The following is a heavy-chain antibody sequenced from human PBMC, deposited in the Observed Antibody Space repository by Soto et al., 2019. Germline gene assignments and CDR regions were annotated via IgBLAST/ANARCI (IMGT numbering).Heavy chain of an antibody. CDR1: GFTFSNYA. D-gene: IGHD6-13*01. CDR3: AKGIAARENGMDV. J-gene: IGHJ6*02. Sequence: QTGGSLRLSCAASGFTFSNYAMNWVRQAPGKGPEWVSAISGGGGNTYYADSVKGRFTISRDNSRNTLYVQMNSLRAEDTAVYYCAKGIAARENGMDVWGQGTTVTVSS. V-gene: IGHV3-23*01. CDR2: ISGGGGNT.